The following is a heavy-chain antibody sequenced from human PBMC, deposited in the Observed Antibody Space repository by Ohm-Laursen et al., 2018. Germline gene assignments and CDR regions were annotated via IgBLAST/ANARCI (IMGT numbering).Heavy chain of an antibody. CDR3: ARARPPTYYYGMDV. CDR2: ISSSGSTI. D-gene: IGHD6-6*01. V-gene: IGHV3-48*03. CDR1: GFTFSSCE. J-gene: IGHJ6*02. Sequence: SLRLSCTASGFTFSSCEMNWVRQAPGKGLEWVSYISSSGSTIYYADSVKGRFTISRDNAKNSLYLQMNSLRAEDTAVYYCARARPPTYYYGMDVWGQGTTVTVSS.